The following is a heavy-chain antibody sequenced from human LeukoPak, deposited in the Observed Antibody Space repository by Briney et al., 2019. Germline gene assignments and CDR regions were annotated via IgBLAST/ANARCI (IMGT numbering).Heavy chain of an antibody. CDR2: MNNGPGAT. CDR3: AKTPYDLLDV. V-gene: IGHV3-23*01. D-gene: IGHD5-12*01. Sequence: GGSLRLSCAASGFSFSTSPMCWVRQPPGKGLEWVSAMNNGPGATFYRDSVRGRFTISRDDSKSTLYLQMNSLRAEDTGTYYCAKTPYDLLDVWGQGTTVTVSS. J-gene: IGHJ6*02. CDR1: GFSFSTSP.